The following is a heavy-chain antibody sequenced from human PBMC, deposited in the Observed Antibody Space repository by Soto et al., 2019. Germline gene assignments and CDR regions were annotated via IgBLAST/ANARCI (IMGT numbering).Heavy chain of an antibody. V-gene: IGHV3-33*01. CDR3: VGPGTYYLDY. J-gene: IGHJ4*02. CDR1: GFTFTKYG. CDR2: IWYDGTDK. Sequence: EQFGGGVVQPGGSLRLSCVVSGFTFTKYGMHWVRQTPDKGLEWVAVIWYDGTDKKYADSVKGRFTISRDDYKNTVSRQIKFLRVEDTAVYYCVGPGTYYLDYGAQGPLVPVPS. D-gene: IGHD3-10*01.